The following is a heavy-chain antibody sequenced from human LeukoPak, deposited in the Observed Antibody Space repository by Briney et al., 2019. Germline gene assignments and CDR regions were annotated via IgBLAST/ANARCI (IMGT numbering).Heavy chain of an antibody. V-gene: IGHV1-69*13. D-gene: IGHD2-2*01. CDR2: IIPIFGTA. Sequence: SVKVSCKASGGTFSSYAISWVRQAPGQGFEWMGGIIPIFGTANYAQKFQGRVTITADESTSTAYMELSSLRSEDTAVYYCARECSTSCYMDVWGKGTTVTVSS. CDR3: ARECSTSCYMDV. J-gene: IGHJ6*03. CDR1: GGTFSSYA.